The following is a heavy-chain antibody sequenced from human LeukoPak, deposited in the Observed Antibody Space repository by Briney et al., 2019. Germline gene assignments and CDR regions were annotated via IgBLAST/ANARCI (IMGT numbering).Heavy chain of an antibody. J-gene: IGHJ5*02. Sequence: ASVKVSCKASGYTFTTYDINWVRQATGRGLEWMGWMSPNNGKTGYAQKFQGRVTMTRATSINTAYMELSSLTSEDTAVYYCARNPYGTGQFDPWGQGILVTVSS. D-gene: IGHD2-8*02. CDR2: MSPNNGKT. CDR1: GYTFTTYD. CDR3: ARNPYGTGQFDP. V-gene: IGHV1-8*01.